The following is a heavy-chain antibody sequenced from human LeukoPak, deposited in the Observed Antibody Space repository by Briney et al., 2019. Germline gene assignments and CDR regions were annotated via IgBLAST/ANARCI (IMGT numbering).Heavy chain of an antibody. V-gene: IGHV3-23*01. D-gene: IGHD3-22*01. CDR2: ISGSGGST. Sequence: GGSLRLSCAASGFTFSSYAMSWVRQAPGKGLEWVSAISGSGGSTYYADSVKGRFTISRDNSKNTLYLQMNSLRAEDTAVYYCAKTVRNYYDSSGQGPFDYWGQGTLVTVSS. J-gene: IGHJ4*02. CDR1: GFTFSSYA. CDR3: AKTVRNYYDSSGQGPFDY.